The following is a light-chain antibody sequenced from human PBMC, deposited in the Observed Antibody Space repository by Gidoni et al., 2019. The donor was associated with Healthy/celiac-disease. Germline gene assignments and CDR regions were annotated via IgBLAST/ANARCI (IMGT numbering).Light chain of an antibody. CDR2: QDS. CDR3: QAWDSSTVV. J-gene: IGLJ2*01. CDR1: KLGDKY. V-gene: IGLV3-1*01. Sequence: ELTQPPSVSVSPGQTASITCSGDKLGDKYACWYQQKPGQSPVLVIYQDSKRPSGITERFSGSNSGNTATLTISGTQAMDEADYYCQAWDSSTVVFGGGTKLTVL.